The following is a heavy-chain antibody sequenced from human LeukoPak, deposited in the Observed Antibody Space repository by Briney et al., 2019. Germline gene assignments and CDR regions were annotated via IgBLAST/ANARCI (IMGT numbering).Heavy chain of an antibody. J-gene: IGHJ3*02. V-gene: IGHV1-46*03. D-gene: IGHD5-24*01. CDR1: GYSFTSYF. CDR3: ARAGMHGYNVFDI. Sequence: ASVKVSCKASGYSFTSYFMLWVRQAPGQGLEWMGIIYPGGGNIRYAQKFQGRVTVTRDTSTSTVYMELSSLRSEDTAVYYCARAGMHGYNVFDIWGQGTMVTVSS. CDR2: IYPGGGNI.